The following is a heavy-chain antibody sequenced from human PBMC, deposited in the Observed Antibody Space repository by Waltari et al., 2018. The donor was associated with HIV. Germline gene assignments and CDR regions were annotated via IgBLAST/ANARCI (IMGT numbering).Heavy chain of an antibody. Sequence: QVQLQESGPGLVKPSETLSLICSVSGGSISNYYWSWIRQSPGKGLEWLGYIYYTGDAKYNPSLKRRVSMSIDTSRKQFSLKLRSVTAADTAVYYCARPRMYSSGWYEDYWGKGILVTVSP. CDR2: IYYTGDA. J-gene: IGHJ4*02. D-gene: IGHD6-19*01. V-gene: IGHV4-59*08. CDR3: ARPRMYSSGWYEDY. CDR1: GGSISNYY.